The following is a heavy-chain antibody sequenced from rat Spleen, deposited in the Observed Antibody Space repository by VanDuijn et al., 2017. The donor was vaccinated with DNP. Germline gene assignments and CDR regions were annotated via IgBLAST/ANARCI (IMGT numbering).Heavy chain of an antibody. V-gene: IGHV5-7*01. CDR3: ARELGYYAMDA. CDR1: GFTFSDYS. J-gene: IGHJ4*01. D-gene: IGHD5-1*01. Sequence: EVQLVESGGGLVQPGRSLKLSCAASGFTFSDYSMAWVRQAPKKGLEWVATIVYDGSSAYYGDSVTGRFTISRDNAKRTLYLQMDSLRSEDTATYYCARELGYYAMDAWGQGTSVTVSS. CDR2: IVYDGSSA.